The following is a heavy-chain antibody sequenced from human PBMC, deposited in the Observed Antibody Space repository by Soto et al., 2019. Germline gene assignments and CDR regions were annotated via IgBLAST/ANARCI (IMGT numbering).Heavy chain of an antibody. V-gene: IGHV1-69*13. J-gene: IGHJ4*02. CDR1: GGTFSSYA. Sequence: RASVKVSCKASGGTFSSYAISWVRQAPGQGLEWMGGIIPIFGTASYAQKFQGRVTITADESTSTVYMELSSLRSEDTAVYYCARDVTMVRGVICYFDYWGQGTLVTVSS. CDR2: IIPIFGTA. D-gene: IGHD3-10*01. CDR3: ARDVTMVRGVICYFDY.